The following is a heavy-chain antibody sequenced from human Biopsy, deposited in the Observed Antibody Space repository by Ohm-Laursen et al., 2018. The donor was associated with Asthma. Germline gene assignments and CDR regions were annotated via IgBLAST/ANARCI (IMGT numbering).Heavy chain of an antibody. CDR1: GFTFNSYG. CDR2: ISYDGRNK. J-gene: IGHJ6*02. CDR3: ARGAYYDFWSGYSRPIPGYYGMDV. Sequence: SLRLSCAASGFTFNSYGMHWVRQAPGKGLEWVAVISYDGRNKYYGDSVKGRFTISRDNSKNTVYLQMISLRVEDTSVYYCARGAYYDFWSGYSRPIPGYYGMDVWGHGTTVTVSS. V-gene: IGHV3-30*03. D-gene: IGHD3-3*01.